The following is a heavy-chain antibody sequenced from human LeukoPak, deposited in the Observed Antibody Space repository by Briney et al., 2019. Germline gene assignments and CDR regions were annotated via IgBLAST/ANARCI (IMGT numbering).Heavy chain of an antibody. J-gene: IGHJ3*02. V-gene: IGHV1-69*06. CDR1: GGTFSSYA. CDR2: IIPIFGTA. Sequence: SVKVSCKASGGTFSSYAISWVRQAPGQGLEWMGGIIPIFGTANYAQKFQGRVTITADKSTSTAYMELSSLRSEDTAVYYCARTYCSGGSCPHDAFDIWGQGIMVTVSS. D-gene: IGHD2-15*01. CDR3: ARTYCSGGSCPHDAFDI.